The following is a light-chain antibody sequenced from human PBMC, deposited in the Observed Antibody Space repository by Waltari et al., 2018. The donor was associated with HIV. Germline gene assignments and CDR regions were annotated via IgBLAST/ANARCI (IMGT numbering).Light chain of an antibody. CDR2: DER. V-gene: IGLV3-21*02. J-gene: IGLJ1*01. CDR3: QVWDSSSDRNYV. Sequence: SYILTQPPSVSVAPGQTARITCGGNNIGDKSVHWYQQKPGQAPVLVVYDERDRPSGIPERVSGSNSGNTATLTISRVEAGDEADYYCQVWDSSSDRNYVFGTGTKVTVL. CDR1: NIGDKS.